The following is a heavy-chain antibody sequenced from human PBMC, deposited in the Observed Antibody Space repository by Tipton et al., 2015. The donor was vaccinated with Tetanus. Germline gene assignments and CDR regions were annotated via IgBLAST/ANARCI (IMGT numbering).Heavy chain of an antibody. CDR3: ARERPYQPSGWFDP. CDR2: INPNRGGT. J-gene: IGHJ5*02. V-gene: IGHV1-2*02. Sequence: QLVQSGAEVRKPGASVKVSCKASGYTFIDYYMHWVRQAPGQGLEWMGWINPNRGGTTYAQKFQGRVTMTRETSITSAYMELSRLRSDDTALYYCARERPYQPSGWFDPWGQGTLVTVSS. D-gene: IGHD2-21*01. CDR1: GYTFIDYY.